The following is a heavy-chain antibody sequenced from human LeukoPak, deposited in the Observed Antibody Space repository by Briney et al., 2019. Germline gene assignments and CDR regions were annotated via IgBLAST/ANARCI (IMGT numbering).Heavy chain of an antibody. V-gene: IGHV3-23*01. Sequence: GRSLRLSCAASGFTFSSYGMHWVRQAPGKGLEWVSAISGSGGSTYYADSVKGRFTISRDNSKNTLYLQMNSLRAEDTAVYYCAKAALMVRGVTGWFDPWGQGTLVTVSS. CDR3: AKAALMVRGVTGWFDP. D-gene: IGHD3-10*01. J-gene: IGHJ5*02. CDR1: GFTFSSYG. CDR2: ISGSGGST.